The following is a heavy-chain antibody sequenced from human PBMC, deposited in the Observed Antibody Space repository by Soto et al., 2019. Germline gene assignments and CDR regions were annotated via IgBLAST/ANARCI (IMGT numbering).Heavy chain of an antibody. CDR3: VRYCSTTEWPFDY. Sequence: SETLSLTGTVSRGSISSGCSYWGWIRQPPGKGLEWIGYIYYSGNTYFNTSLKSRVTLSVDTSKNQFSLNLSSVTAADTAVYYCVRYCSTTEWPFDYWGQGILVTFSS. CDR2: IYYSGNT. D-gene: IGHD2-2*01. J-gene: IGHJ4*02. CDR1: RGSISSGCSY. V-gene: IGHV4-30-4*01.